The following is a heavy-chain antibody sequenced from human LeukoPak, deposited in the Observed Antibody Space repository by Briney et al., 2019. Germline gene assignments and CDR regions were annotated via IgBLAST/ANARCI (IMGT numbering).Heavy chain of an antibody. Sequence: ASVKVSCKASGYTFTGYYMHWVRQAPGQGLEWMGWINPTSGGTNYAQKFQGRVTMTRDTSISTAYMELSRLRSDDTAVYYCARDRRVYYDSSGYSWWSFDYWGQGTLVTVSS. V-gene: IGHV1-2*02. CDR2: INPTSGGT. J-gene: IGHJ4*02. CDR3: ARDRRVYYDSSGYSWWSFDY. CDR1: GYTFTGYY. D-gene: IGHD3-22*01.